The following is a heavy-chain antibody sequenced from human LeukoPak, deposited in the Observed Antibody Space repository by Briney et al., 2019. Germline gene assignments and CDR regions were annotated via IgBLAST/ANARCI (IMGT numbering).Heavy chain of an antibody. CDR3: ARGKLDPKDIVVVPAAIRGDAFDI. Sequence: ASVKVSCKASGGTFSSYAISWVRQAPGQGLEWMGRIIPILGIANYAQKFQGRVTITADKSTSPAYMELSSLRSEDTAVYYCARGKLDPKDIVVVPAAIRGDAFDIWGQGTMVTVSS. CDR1: GGTFSSYA. V-gene: IGHV1-69*04. CDR2: IIPILGIA. D-gene: IGHD2-2*02. J-gene: IGHJ3*02.